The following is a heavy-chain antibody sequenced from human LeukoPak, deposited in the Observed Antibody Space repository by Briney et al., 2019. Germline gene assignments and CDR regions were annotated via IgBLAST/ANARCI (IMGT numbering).Heavy chain of an antibody. CDR3: ARWGPFDYGGPDSRSGYYYGMDV. D-gene: IGHD4-23*01. J-gene: IGHJ6*02. CDR2: IYYSGST. CDR1: GGSISSYY. V-gene: IGHV4-59*01. Sequence: SETLSLTCTVSGGSISSYYWSWIRQPPGKGLEWIGYIYYSGSTNYNPSLKSRVTISVDTSKNQFSLKLSSVTAADTAVYYCARWGPFDYGGPDSRSGYYYGMDVWGQGTTVTVSS.